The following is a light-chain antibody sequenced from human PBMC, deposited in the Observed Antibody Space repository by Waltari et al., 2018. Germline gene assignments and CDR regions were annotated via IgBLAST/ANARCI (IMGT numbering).Light chain of an antibody. CDR1: QSVSSW. Sequence: DIQMTQSPSTLSASVGDKVTITGRASQSVSSWLVWYQQSPGKAPKVLIYKASGLESGVPSRCSGSGSGTEFTLTISSLQPDDFATYYCQQYDNYPWTFGQGTKVEIK. J-gene: IGKJ1*01. V-gene: IGKV1-5*03. CDR3: QQYDNYPWT. CDR2: KAS.